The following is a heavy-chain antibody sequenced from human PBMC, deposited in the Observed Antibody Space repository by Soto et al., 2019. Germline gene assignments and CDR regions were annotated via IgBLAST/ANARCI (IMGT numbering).Heavy chain of an antibody. CDR1: GFTFSSDW. V-gene: IGHV3-74*03. CDR3: ASSLLTPFDY. J-gene: IGHJ4*02. D-gene: IGHD7-27*01. CDR2: INSDGSST. Sequence: EVQLVESGGGLVQPGGSLRLSCAASGFTFSSDWMHWVRQAPGKGLVWVSRINSDGSSTMHADSVKGRFTISRDNAKNTLYLQMNSLRAEDTAVYYCASSLLTPFDYWCQGTLVTVST.